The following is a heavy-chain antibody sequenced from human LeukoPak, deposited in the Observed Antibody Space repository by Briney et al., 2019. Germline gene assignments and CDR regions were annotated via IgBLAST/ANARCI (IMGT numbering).Heavy chain of an antibody. V-gene: IGHV3-21*01. J-gene: IGHJ4*02. CDR3: ARSGDTAMVTGHFDY. CDR2: ISSNSSYI. Sequence: GGSLRLSCAASGFTFSSYSMNWVRQAPGKGLEWVSSISSNSSYIYYADSVKRRFTISRDNAKNSLYLQMNSLRAEDTAVYYCARSGDTAMVTGHFDYWGQGTLVTVSS. D-gene: IGHD5-18*01. CDR1: GFTFSSYS.